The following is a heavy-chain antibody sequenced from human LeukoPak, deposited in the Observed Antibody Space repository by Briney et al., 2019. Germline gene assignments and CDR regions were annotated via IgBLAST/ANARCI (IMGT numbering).Heavy chain of an antibody. CDR2: FYYSGST. D-gene: IGHD2-21*02. CDR1: GGAVSSFY. V-gene: IGHV4-59*08. Sequence: PSETLSLTCSVSGGAVSSFYWSWIRQPPGGGLEWIGYFYYSGSTKYNPSLKSRVTMSGDTSKNQLPLKLRSVTAADTAVYYCARHRFASAVILDYWGQGDLVTVSS. J-gene: IGHJ4*02. CDR3: ARHRFASAVILDY.